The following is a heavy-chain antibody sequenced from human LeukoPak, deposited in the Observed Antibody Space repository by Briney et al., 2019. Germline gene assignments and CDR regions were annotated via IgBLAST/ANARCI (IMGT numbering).Heavy chain of an antibody. V-gene: IGHV4-34*01. D-gene: IGHD3-3*01. J-gene: IGHJ4*02. CDR1: GGSFSGYY. CDR2: INHSGST. Sequence: SETLSLTCAVYGGSFSGYYWSWICQPPGKGLEWIGEINHSGSTNYNPSLKSRVTISVDTSKNQFSLKLSSVTAADTAVYYCARGPKVVFWSGMDFDYWGQGTLVTVSS. CDR3: ARGPKVVFWSGMDFDY.